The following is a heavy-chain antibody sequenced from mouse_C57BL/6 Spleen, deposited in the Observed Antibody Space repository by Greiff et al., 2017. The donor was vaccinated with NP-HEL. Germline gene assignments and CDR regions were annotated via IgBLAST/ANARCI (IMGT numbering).Heavy chain of an antibody. D-gene: IGHD1-1*01. CDR3: TGYGSSYDWYFDV. CDR2: IRLKSDNYAT. V-gene: IGHV6-3*01. CDR1: GFTFSNYW. Sequence: EVKVEESGGGLVQPGGSMKLSCVASGFTFSNYWMNWVRQSPEKGLEWVAQIRLKSDNYATHYAESVKGRFTISRDDSKSSVYLQMNNLRAEDTRIYYCTGYGSSYDWYFDVWGTGTTVTVSS. J-gene: IGHJ1*03.